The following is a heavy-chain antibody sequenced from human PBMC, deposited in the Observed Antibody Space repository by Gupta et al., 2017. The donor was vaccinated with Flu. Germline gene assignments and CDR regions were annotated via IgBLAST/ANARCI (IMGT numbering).Heavy chain of an antibody. CDR1: SSSH. Sequence: SSSHMIWVRQAPGKGLEWGSSISDNGFTTYYADSVKGRLIMSRDNSKNTLFLQLDSLRVEDTAVYYCAKLTGGTQFDPWGQGALVTVSS. D-gene: IGHD2-8*02. CDR2: ISDNGFTT. J-gene: IGHJ5*02. CDR3: AKLTGGTQFDP. V-gene: IGHV3-23*01.